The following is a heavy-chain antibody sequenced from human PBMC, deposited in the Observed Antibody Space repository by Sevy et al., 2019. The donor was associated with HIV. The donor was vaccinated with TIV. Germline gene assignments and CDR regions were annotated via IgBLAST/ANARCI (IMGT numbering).Heavy chain of an antibody. CDR2: ISAYSGDT. CDR1: GYTFKTYG. J-gene: IGHJ4*02. D-gene: IGHD2-2*01. CDR3: ARDKPQGVVIIPGSMWGGVDY. Sequence: ASVKVSCKTFGYTFKTYGISWVRQAPGQGLEWMGWISAYSGDTNFAQKFQGRVTMTTDTSTRTAYMELSSLRSYDTAVYFCARDKPQGVVIIPGSMWGGVDYWGQGTVVTVSS. V-gene: IGHV1-18*01.